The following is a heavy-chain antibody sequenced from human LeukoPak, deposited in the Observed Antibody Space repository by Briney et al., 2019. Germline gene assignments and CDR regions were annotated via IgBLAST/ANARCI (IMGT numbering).Heavy chain of an antibody. V-gene: IGHV4-59*12. D-gene: IGHD6-13*01. CDR2: IYYSGST. J-gene: IGHJ4*02. CDR1: GGSISSYY. Sequence: PSETLSLTCTVSGGSISSYYWSWIWQPPGKGLEWIGYIYYSGSTKYNPSLKSRVTISVDTSKNQFSLKLSSVTAADTAVYYCARGLSGIAAAGKPNFDYWGQGTLVTVSS. CDR3: ARGLSGIAAAGKPNFDY.